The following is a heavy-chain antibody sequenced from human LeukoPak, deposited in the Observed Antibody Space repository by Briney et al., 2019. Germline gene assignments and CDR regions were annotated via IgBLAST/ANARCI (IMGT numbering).Heavy chain of an antibody. CDR1: GYSFTSYW. Sequence: GESLKISCKGSGYSFTSYWISWVRQMPGKGLEWMGTIDPSDSYTNYSPSFQGHVTISTDKSINTAYMQWSSLKASDTAMYYCARLPYYYDFSGYYIDYWGQGTLVTVSS. CDR3: ARLPYYYDFSGYYIDY. J-gene: IGHJ4*02. V-gene: IGHV5-10-1*01. CDR2: IDPSDSYT. D-gene: IGHD3-22*01.